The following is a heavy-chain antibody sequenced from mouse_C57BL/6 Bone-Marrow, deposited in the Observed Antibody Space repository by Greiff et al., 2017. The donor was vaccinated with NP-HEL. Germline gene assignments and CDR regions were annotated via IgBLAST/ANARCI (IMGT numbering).Heavy chain of an antibody. CDR1: GYTFTSYW. Sequence: QVQLQQPGAELVKPGASVKLSCKASGYTFTSYWMHWVKQRPGQGLEWIGMIHPNSGSTNYNEKFKSKATLTVDKSSSTAYMQLRSLTSEDSAVYYCARYYYGSSDWYFDVWGTGTTVTVSS. CDR3: ARYYYGSSDWYFDV. V-gene: IGHV1-64*01. CDR2: IHPNSGST. D-gene: IGHD1-1*01. J-gene: IGHJ1*03.